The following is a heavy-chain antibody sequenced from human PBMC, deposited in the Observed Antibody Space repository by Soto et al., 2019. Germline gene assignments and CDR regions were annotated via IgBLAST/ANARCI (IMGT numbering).Heavy chain of an antibody. D-gene: IGHD3-3*01. Sequence: PSETLSLTCTVPGGSISSSSYYWGWIRQPPGKGLEWIGSIYYSGSTYYNPSLKSRVTISVDTSKNQFSLKLSSVTAADTAVYYCARHERGSEGDFWSGYYYYGMDVWGQGTTVTVSS. CDR3: ARHERGSEGDFWSGYYYYGMDV. J-gene: IGHJ6*02. CDR2: IYYSGST. CDR1: GGSISSSSYY. V-gene: IGHV4-39*01.